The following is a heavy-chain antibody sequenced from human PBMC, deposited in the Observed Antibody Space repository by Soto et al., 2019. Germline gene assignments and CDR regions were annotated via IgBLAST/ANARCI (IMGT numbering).Heavy chain of an antibody. Sequence: GASVKVSCKASGYTFTSYGISWVRQAPGQGLEWMGWISAYNGNTNYAQKLQGRVTMTTDTSTSTAYMELRSLRSDDTAVYYCSREGGYDFDNWFDPWGQGALATVSS. CDR3: SREGGYDFDNWFDP. CDR2: ISAYNGNT. CDR1: GYTFTSYG. J-gene: IGHJ5*02. D-gene: IGHD5-12*01. V-gene: IGHV1-18*01.